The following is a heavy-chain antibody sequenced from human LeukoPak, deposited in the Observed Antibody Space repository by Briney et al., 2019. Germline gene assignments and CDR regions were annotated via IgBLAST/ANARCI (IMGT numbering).Heavy chain of an antibody. D-gene: IGHD2-15*01. Sequence: GGSLRLSCAASGFTFSSYGMHWGRQAPGKGLEWVALIWYDGSDKYYADSVKGRFTISRDNSKNTLYLQMNSLRAEDTAVYYCAKGYCSGGSCAHFDYWGQGTLVTVSS. CDR2: IWYDGSDK. J-gene: IGHJ4*02. CDR3: AKGYCSGGSCAHFDY. V-gene: IGHV3-33*06. CDR1: GFTFSSYG.